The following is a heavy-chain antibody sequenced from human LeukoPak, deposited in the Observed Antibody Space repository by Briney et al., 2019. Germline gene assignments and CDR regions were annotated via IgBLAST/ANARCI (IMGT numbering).Heavy chain of an antibody. CDR2: IYHSGST. Sequence: SETLSLTCTVSGYSISSGYYWGWIRQPPGKGLEWIGSIYHSGSTYYNPSLKSRVTISVDTSKNQFSLKLSSVTAADTAVYYCARVGVQLERVFDYWGQGTLVTVSS. CDR1: GYSISSGYY. CDR3: ARVGVQLERVFDY. V-gene: IGHV4-38-2*02. D-gene: IGHD1-1*01. J-gene: IGHJ4*02.